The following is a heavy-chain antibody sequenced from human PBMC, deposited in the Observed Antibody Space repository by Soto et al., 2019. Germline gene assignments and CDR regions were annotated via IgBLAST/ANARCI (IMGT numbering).Heavy chain of an antibody. V-gene: IGHV1-18*01. CDR1: GYTFTSYG. CDR3: ARPAVRYFGWLLPVDATEYFDL. J-gene: IGHJ2*01. D-gene: IGHD3-9*01. CDR2: ISAYNGNT. Sequence: QVQLVQSGAEVKKPGASVKVSCKASGYTFTSYGISWVRQAPGQGLEWMGWISAYNGNTNYAQKLQGRVTMTTDTSPSXXYXEXXSLRSEDTAGYYCARPAVRYFGWLLPVDATEYFDLWGRGTLVTGSS.